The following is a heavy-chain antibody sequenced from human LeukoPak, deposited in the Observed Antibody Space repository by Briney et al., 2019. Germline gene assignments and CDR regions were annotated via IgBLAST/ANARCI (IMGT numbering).Heavy chain of an antibody. CDR1: GGSISSYY. CDR2: ISHSGST. D-gene: IGHD6-13*01. Sequence: SETLSLTCTVSGGSISSYYWSWIRQPPGKGLEWIGYISHSGSTNYNSSLKSRVTISVDTSKNQFSLKPSSVTAADTAVYYCARDGIPAARKGYYYCYGMDVWGQGTTVTVSS. CDR3: ARDGIPAARKGYYYCYGMDV. V-gene: IGHV4-59*12. J-gene: IGHJ6*02.